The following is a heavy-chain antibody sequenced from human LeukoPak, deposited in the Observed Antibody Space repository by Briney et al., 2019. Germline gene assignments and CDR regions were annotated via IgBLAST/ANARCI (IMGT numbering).Heavy chain of an antibody. D-gene: IGHD3-9*01. CDR1: GFTFNSSW. CDR2: ISRDGTIT. V-gene: IGHV3-74*01. CDR3: VREIGAPGSFDF. J-gene: IGHJ3*01. Sequence: GSLRLSCAASGFTFNSSWMHWLRQVPGKGLAWVSRISRDGTITNYADSVKGRFTISRDNAKNTLYLQMNSLRAEDTAVFYCVREIGAPGSFDFWGPGTMVAVSS.